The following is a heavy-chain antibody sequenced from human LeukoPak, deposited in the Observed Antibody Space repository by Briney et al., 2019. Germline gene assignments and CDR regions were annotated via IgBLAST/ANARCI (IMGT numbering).Heavy chain of an antibody. V-gene: IGHV3-21*01. CDR1: GFTVSPNY. D-gene: IGHD3-9*01. CDR2: ISRSSDYI. CDR3: ATRRVLTGYYYFDY. Sequence: GGSLRLSCAASGFTVSPNYMSWVRQAPGKGLEWVSSISRSSDYINYADSVKGRFTISRDNAKNSLYLQMNSLRAEDTSVYYCATRRVLTGYYYFDYWGQGTLVTVSS. J-gene: IGHJ4*02.